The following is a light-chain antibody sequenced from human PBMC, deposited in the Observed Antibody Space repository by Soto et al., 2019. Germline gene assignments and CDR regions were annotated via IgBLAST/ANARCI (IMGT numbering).Light chain of an antibody. V-gene: IGKV1-12*01. Sequence: DLQMTQSPSSVSASVGDRLTITCRASQIINKWLAWYQQKPGKAPTLLIYGASTLQSGVPSRFSGSGSGTEFTLTISSLQSEDFAVYYCQQYNNWPPETFGQGTKVEIK. CDR1: QIINKW. CDR3: QQYNNWPPET. CDR2: GAS. J-gene: IGKJ1*01.